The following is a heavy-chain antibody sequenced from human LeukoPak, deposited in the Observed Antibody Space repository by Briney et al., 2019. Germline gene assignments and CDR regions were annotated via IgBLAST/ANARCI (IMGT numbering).Heavy chain of an antibody. CDR1: GFTFSSYS. V-gene: IGHV3-21*01. Sequence: PGGSLRLSCAASGFTFSSYSMNWVRQAPGKGLEWVSSISSSSSYIYYADAVKGRFTISRDNAKNSLYLQMNSLRAEDTAVYYCAREPPRTYCSSTSCYPDYWGQGTLVTVSS. CDR3: AREPPRTYCSSTSCYPDY. D-gene: IGHD2-2*01. CDR2: ISSSSSYI. J-gene: IGHJ4*02.